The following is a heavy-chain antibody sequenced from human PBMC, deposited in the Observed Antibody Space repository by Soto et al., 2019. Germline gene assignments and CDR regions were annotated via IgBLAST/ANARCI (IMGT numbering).Heavy chain of an antibody. J-gene: IGHJ4*02. Sequence: QVHLVQSGAEVKKPGASVKVSCKASGYTFTSYGITWVRQAPGQGLEWMGWISAHNGNTDYAQKLQGRVIVTRETSTSTAYMEVRSLRSYDTAVYYCARGRYGDYWRQGALVTVSS. CDR2: ISAHNGNT. CDR1: GYTFTSYG. CDR3: ARGRYGDY. D-gene: IGHD1-1*01. V-gene: IGHV1-18*01.